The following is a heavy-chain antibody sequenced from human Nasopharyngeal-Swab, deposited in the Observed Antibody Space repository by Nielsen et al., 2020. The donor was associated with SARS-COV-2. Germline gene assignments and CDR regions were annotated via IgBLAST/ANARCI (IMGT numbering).Heavy chain of an antibody. Sequence: SGPTLVKPTQTLTLTCSFPGFSLTSSGVGVGWIPQPPGKALEWLALIYWDDDKRYSPSLKSRLTITKDTSKNQVVLTMTNMDPVDTATYYCVRAYGSGGVRHYYYGMDVWGQGTPVTVSS. J-gene: IGHJ6*02. V-gene: IGHV2-5*02. CDR2: IYWDDDK. D-gene: IGHD3-10*01. CDR1: GFSLTSSGVG. CDR3: VRAYGSGGVRHYYYGMDV.